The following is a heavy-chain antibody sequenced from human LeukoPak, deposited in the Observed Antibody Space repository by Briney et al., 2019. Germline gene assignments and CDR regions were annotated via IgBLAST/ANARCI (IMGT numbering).Heavy chain of an antibody. CDR2: MDPNSGNT. J-gene: IGHJ4*02. CDR3: ARGHGPGGSRWPNLDH. Sequence: ASVKVSCKASAYTFTSYDINWVQQATGQGLEWMGWMDPNSGNTAYAQKFQGRVTMTRDTSISTAYMELSSLRSEDTAVYYCARGHGPGGSRWPNLDHWGQGTLVTVSS. D-gene: IGHD6-13*01. V-gene: IGHV1-8*01. CDR1: AYTFTSYD.